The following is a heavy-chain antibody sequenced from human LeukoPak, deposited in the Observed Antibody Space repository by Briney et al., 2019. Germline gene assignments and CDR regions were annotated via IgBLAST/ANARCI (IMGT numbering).Heavy chain of an antibody. CDR1: GYTFTSYY. CDR3: ARDPRPPQLAYCGGDCYSNWFDP. Sequence: ASVNVSCKASGYTFTSYYMHWVRQAPGQGLEWMGIINPSGGSTSYAQKFQGRVTMTRDTSTSTAYMELSSLRSEDTAVYYCARDPRPPQLAYCGGDCYSNWFDPWGQGTLVTVSS. D-gene: IGHD2-21*02. V-gene: IGHV1-46*01. J-gene: IGHJ5*02. CDR2: INPSGGST.